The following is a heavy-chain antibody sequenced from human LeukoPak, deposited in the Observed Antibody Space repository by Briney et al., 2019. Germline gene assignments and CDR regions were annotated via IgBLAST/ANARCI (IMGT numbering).Heavy chain of an antibody. CDR3: ARVNPTNSGFYTY. D-gene: IGHD3-22*01. CDR2: IGPSSDNI. V-gene: IGHV3-11*06. CDR1: GFTFSDYF. Sequence: PGGSLRLSCAASGFTFSDYFMSWVRQAPEKGLEWVSYIGPSSDNINYADSVKGRFTVSRDNAKNSLYLQMNSLRAEDTAVYYCARVNPTNSGFYTYWRQGTLVTVSS. J-gene: IGHJ1*01.